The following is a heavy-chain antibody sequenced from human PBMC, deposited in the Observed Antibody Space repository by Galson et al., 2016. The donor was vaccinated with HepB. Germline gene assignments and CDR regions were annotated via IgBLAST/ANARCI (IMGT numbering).Heavy chain of an antibody. CDR3: ARHEGSSTDTFDI. V-gene: IGHV5-51*01. CDR1: GYSFTSYW. D-gene: IGHD2-2*01. Sequence: QSGAEVKKPGESLKISRKGSGYSFTSYWIGWVRQMPGKGLEWMGIIYSGDSDTRYSPSFQGQVTISADKSISTAYVQWSSLNAADTAMYYRARHEGSSTDTFDIWGQGTMVTVSS. J-gene: IGHJ3*02. CDR2: IYSGDSDT.